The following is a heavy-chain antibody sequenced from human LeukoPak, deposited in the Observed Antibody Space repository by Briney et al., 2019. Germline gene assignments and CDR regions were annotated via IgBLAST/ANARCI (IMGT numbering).Heavy chain of an antibody. CDR2: ISGSGTNT. CDR3: ARDDYGGKLDI. J-gene: IGHJ3*02. Sequence: GGSLRLSCAASGFTFSSYAMSWVRQAPGKGLEWVSAISGSGTNTYYADSVKGRFTISRDNSKNTLYLQMNSLRAEDTAVYYCARDDYGGKLDIWGQGTVVTVSS. V-gene: IGHV3-23*01. D-gene: IGHD4-23*01. CDR1: GFTFSSYA.